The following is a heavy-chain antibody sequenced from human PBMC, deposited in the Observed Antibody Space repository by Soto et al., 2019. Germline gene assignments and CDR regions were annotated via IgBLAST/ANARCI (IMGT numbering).Heavy chain of an antibody. Sequence: EVQLVESGGGLVQPGGSLRLSCAASGFTFSSYWMLWVRQPPGKGLVWVSRIDGAGRSTNYADSVKGRFTISRDNAKNRLYLRMNSLSAEDTAVYYCARVGSASWYWGQGTLVIFSS. CDR1: GFTFSSYW. V-gene: IGHV3-74*01. CDR3: ARVGSASWY. CDR2: IDGAGRST. D-gene: IGHD2-15*01. J-gene: IGHJ4*02.